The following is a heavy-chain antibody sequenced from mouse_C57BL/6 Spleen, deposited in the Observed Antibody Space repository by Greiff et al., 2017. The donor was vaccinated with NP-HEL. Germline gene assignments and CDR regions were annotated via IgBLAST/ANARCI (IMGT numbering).Heavy chain of an antibody. Sequence: QVHVKQPGAELVKPGASVKMSCKASGYTFTSYWITWVKQRPGQGLEWIGDIYPGSGSTNYNEKFKSKATLTVDTSSSTAYMQLSSLTSEDSAVYYCASYYDYENYAMDYWGQGTSVTVSS. CDR2: IYPGSGST. V-gene: IGHV1-55*01. CDR3: ASYYDYENYAMDY. J-gene: IGHJ4*01. CDR1: GYTFTSYW. D-gene: IGHD2-4*01.